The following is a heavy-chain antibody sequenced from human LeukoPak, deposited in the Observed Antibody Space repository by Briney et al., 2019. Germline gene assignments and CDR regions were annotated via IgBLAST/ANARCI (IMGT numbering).Heavy chain of an antibody. CDR1: GYTFTSYG. J-gene: IGHJ4*02. CDR2: ISAYNGNT. D-gene: IGHD3-3*01. Sequence: GASVKVSCKASGYTFTSYGISWVRQAPGQGLEWMGWISAYNGNTNYAQKLQGRVTMTTDTSTSTAYKELRSLRSDDTAVYYCARRPDTYDFWSGYYVDYWGQGTLVTVSS. V-gene: IGHV1-18*01. CDR3: ARRPDTYDFWSGYYVDY.